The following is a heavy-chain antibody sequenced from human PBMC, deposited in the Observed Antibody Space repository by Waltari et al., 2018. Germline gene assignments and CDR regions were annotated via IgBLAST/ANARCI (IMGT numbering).Heavy chain of an antibody. J-gene: IGHJ6*02. CDR2: IYYSGST. CDR1: GGSISSYY. Sequence: QVQLQESGPGLVKPSETLSLTCTVSGGSISSYYWSWIRQPPGKGLEWIGYIYYSGSTNDNPSLKSRVTISVDKSKNQFSLKLSSVTAADTAVYYCARDGGTGTPHYYYYYGMDVWGQGTTVTVSS. CDR3: ARDGGTGTPHYYYYYGMDV. V-gene: IGHV4-59*12. D-gene: IGHD1-1*01.